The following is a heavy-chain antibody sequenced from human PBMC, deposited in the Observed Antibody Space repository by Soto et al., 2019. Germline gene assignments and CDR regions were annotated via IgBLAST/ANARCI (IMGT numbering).Heavy chain of an antibody. D-gene: IGHD2-15*01. Sequence: GGSLRLSCAASGFTFSSYAMSWVRQAPGKGLEWVSAISGSGGSTYYADSVKGRFTISRDNSKNTLYLQMNSLRAEDTAVYYCAKFPLYCSGGSCYELEYFQHWGQGTLGTVAS. CDR3: AKFPLYCSGGSCYELEYFQH. CDR2: ISGSGGST. J-gene: IGHJ1*01. V-gene: IGHV3-23*01. CDR1: GFTFSSYA.